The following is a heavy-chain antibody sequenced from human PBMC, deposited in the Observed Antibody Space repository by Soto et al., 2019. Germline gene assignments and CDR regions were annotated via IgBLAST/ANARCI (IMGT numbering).Heavy chain of an antibody. J-gene: IGHJ4*02. CDR2: IYYSGST. V-gene: IGHV4-31*03. CDR1: GGSISSGGYY. D-gene: IGHD4-17*01. Sequence: SETLSLTCTVSGGSISSGGYYWSWIRQHPGKGLEWIGYIYYSGSTYYNPSLKSRVTISVDTSKNQFSLKLSSVTAADTAVYYCARERLGSARDATRYYFDYWGQGTLVTVSS. CDR3: ARERLGSARDATRYYFDY.